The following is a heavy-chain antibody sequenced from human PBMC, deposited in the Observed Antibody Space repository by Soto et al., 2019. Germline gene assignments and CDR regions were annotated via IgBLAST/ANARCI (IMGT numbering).Heavy chain of an antibody. V-gene: IGHV2-5*02. CDR2: IYWDDDK. CDR3: AHGFYTYTGYFDS. D-gene: IGHD3-16*01. CDR1: GFSLDATGVG. Sequence: QITLKESGPTLVKPTQTLTLTCTFSGFSLDATGVGVGWIRQPPGKALEWLALIYWDDDKRYNASLTTRLTITQDTSKNQVVLTITTMDPEDTATYYFAHGFYTYTGYFDSWGQGTLVTVSS. J-gene: IGHJ4*02.